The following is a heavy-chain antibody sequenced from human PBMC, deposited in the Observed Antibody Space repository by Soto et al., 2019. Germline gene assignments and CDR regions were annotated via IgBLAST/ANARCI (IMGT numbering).Heavy chain of an antibody. J-gene: IGHJ5*02. V-gene: IGHV4-59*01. CDR2: IYYSGST. Sequence: LSLTCTVSGGSISSYYWSWIRQPPGKGLERIGYIYYSGSTNYNPSLKSRVTISVDTSKNQFSLKLSSVTAADTAVYYCARARGAAGTLNWFDPWGQGTLVTVSS. CDR1: GGSISSYY. CDR3: ARARGAAGTLNWFDP. D-gene: IGHD6-13*01.